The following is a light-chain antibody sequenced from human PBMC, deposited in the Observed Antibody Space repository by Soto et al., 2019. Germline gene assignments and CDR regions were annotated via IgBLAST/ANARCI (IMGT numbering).Light chain of an antibody. Sequence: QSALTQPASVSGSPGQSITISCSGTPSDIGAYNYVSWYQHLPGTAPKVIIYDVTNRPSGVSSRFSGSKSGTTASLTISGLQAEDEANYYCGSYTISSTLMIFGGGTKLPVL. CDR1: PSDIGAYNY. CDR2: DVT. J-gene: IGLJ2*01. V-gene: IGLV2-14*03. CDR3: GSYTISSTLMI.